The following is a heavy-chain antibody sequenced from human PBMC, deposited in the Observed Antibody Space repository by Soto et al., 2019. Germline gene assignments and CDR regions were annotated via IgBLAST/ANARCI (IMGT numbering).Heavy chain of an antibody. CDR2: IYYSGGT. J-gene: IGHJ4*02. CDR3: ARARDGYNYGFDY. D-gene: IGHD5-12*01. V-gene: IGHV4-59*12. CDR1: GASIRSYY. Sequence: QVQLQESGPGLVKPSEALSLTCTVSGASIRSYYWSWIRQPPGKGLEWIGYIYYSGGTNYNPSLKSRVTISVDTSKNQVSLKVTSVTAADTAVYCCARARDGYNYGFDYWGQGTLVTVSS.